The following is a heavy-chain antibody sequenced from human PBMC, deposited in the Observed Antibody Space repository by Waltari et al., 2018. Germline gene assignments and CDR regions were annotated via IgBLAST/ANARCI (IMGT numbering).Heavy chain of an antibody. CDR2: ISYDGSNK. V-gene: IGHV3-30*18. CDR3: AKELVVVVIYGMDV. CDR1: GFTFSSYG. Sequence: QVQLVESGGGVVQPGRSLRLSCAASGFTFSSYGMHWVRQAPGKGLEGVAVISYDGSNKYYADSVKVRFTISRDNSKNTLYLQMNSLRAEDTAVYYCAKELVVVVIYGMDVWGQGTTVTVSS. D-gene: IGHD2-15*01. J-gene: IGHJ6*02.